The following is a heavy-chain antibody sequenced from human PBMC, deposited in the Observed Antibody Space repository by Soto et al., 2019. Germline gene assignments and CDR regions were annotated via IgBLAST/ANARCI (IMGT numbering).Heavy chain of an antibody. CDR3: AHRRSRVYDSSGYYYFDY. D-gene: IGHD3-22*01. J-gene: IGHJ4*02. CDR1: GFSLSTSGVG. V-gene: IGHV2-5*01. Sequence: QITLKESGPTLVNPTQTLTLTCTFSGFSLSTSGVGVGWIRQPPGKALEWLALIYWNDDKRYSPSLKSRLTITKDTSKNQVVLTMTNMDPVDTATYYCAHRRSRVYDSSGYYYFDYWGQGTLVTVSS. CDR2: IYWNDDK.